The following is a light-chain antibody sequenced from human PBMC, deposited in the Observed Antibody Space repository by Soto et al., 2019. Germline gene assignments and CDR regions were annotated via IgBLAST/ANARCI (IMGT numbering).Light chain of an antibody. Sequence: HSVLTQPASVSGSPGQSITISCTGTSSDVGSYNLVSWYQQHPGKAPKLMIYEVSKRPSGVSNRFSGSKSGNTAFLTISGLQAEDEADYYCCSYAGSSTLVFGTGTKVTVL. V-gene: IGLV2-23*02. CDR2: EVS. J-gene: IGLJ1*01. CDR3: CSYAGSSTLV. CDR1: SSDVGSYNL.